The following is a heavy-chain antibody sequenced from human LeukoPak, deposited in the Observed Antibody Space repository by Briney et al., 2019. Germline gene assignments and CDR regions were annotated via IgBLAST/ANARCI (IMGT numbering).Heavy chain of an antibody. Sequence: NTSETLSLTCTVSGGSISPYFWSWIRQPPGKGPEWIGYIYTDGSTKYNPSLKSRVTISLDTSKNQFSLKLNSVTAADTAVYYCARRQIYFDHWGQGTLVTVSS. CDR1: GGSISPYF. J-gene: IGHJ4*02. CDR3: ARRQIYFDH. V-gene: IGHV4-4*09. CDR2: IYTDGST.